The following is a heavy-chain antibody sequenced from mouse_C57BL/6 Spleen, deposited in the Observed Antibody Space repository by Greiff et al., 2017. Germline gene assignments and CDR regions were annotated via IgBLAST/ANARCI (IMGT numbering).Heavy chain of an antibody. V-gene: IGHV5-9*01. D-gene: IGHD1-1*01. J-gene: IGHJ2*01. CDR2: ISGGGGNT. Sequence: DVQLQESGGGLVKPGGSLKLSCAASGFTFSSYTMSWVRQTPEKRLEWVATISGGGGNTYYPDSVKGRFTISRDTAKNPLYLQMSSLRSEDTALYYCARGVFYGSSSWYFDYWGQGTTLTVSS. CDR3: ARGVFYGSSSWYFDY. CDR1: GFTFSSYT.